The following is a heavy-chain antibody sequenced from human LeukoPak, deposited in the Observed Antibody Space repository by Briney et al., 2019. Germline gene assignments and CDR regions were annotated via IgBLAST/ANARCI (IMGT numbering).Heavy chain of an antibody. D-gene: IGHD3-10*01. Sequence: GGSLRLSCAASGLTFSNCAMSWVRQAPGKGLEWVSTSSGSGDSTYYADSVKGRVTISRDNFKNTLNLQMDSLRADGTAVYYCATRGLYYTYYMDVWGKGTTVTVSS. CDR1: GLTFSNCA. J-gene: IGHJ6*03. CDR3: ATRGLYYTYYMDV. CDR2: SSGSGDST. V-gene: IGHV3-23*01.